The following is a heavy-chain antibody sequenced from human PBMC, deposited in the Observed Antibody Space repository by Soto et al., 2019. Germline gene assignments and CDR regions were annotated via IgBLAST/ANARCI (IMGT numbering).Heavy chain of an antibody. V-gene: IGHV3-74*01. J-gene: IGHJ6*03. Sequence: GGSLRLSCAASGFTFSSYWMHWVRQAPGKGLVWVSRINSDGSSTSYADSVKGRFTISRDNAKNTLYLQMNSLRAEDTAVYYCASSSSSRSYYYYYMDVWGKGTTVTVSS. CDR3: ASSSSSRSYYYYYMDV. CDR1: GFTFSSYW. D-gene: IGHD6-6*01. CDR2: INSDGSST.